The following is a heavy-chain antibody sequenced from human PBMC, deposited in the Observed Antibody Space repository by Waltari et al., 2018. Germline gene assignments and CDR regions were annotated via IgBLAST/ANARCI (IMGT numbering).Heavy chain of an antibody. CDR3: TGGAVTGTDF. J-gene: IGHJ4*02. D-gene: IGHD6-13*01. CDR1: ATATSAAT. CDR2: IRSKPNNYAT. Sequence: DVLGVESGGGWVQPGGSGELSCATDATATSAATIHWVRQTSGKGLEWIGRIRSKPNNYATRYTASVEGRFTISRDDSENTAYLQMSSLMAEDTAVYYCTGGAVTGTDFWGQGTLVTVSS. V-gene: IGHV3-73*01.